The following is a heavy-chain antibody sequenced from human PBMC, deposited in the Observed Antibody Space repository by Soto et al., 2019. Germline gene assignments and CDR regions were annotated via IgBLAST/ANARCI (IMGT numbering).Heavy chain of an antibody. J-gene: IGHJ5*02. CDR2: IHYSGST. CDR1: GGSISSYY. D-gene: IGHD1-26*01. Sequence: SETLSLTCTVSGGSISSYYWSWIRQPPGKGLEWIGYIHYSGSTNYNPSLKSRVTISVDTSKNQFSLKLSSVTAADTAVYYCARVLWESRTLLSPQFDPWGQGTLVTVSS. CDR3: ARVLWESRTLLSPQFDP. V-gene: IGHV4-59*12.